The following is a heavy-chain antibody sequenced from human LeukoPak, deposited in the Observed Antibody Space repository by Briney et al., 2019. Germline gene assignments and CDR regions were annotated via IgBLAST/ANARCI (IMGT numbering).Heavy chain of an antibody. Sequence: GGSLRLSSAASGFTFSSYAMHWVRQAPGKGLEWVAVISYDGSNKYYADSVKGRFTISRDNSKNTLYLQMNSLRAEDTAVYYCARAGYCSSTSCYAGFDYWGQGTLVTVSS. V-gene: IGHV3-30-3*01. CDR3: ARAGYCSSTSCYAGFDY. CDR1: GFTFSSYA. J-gene: IGHJ4*02. CDR2: ISYDGSNK. D-gene: IGHD2-2*01.